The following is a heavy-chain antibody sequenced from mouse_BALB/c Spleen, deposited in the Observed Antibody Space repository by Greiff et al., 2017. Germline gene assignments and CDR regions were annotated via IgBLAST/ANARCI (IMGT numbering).Heavy chain of an antibody. CDR3: ARSDGNYGFAY. Sequence: QVQLQQSGAELARPGASVKLSCKASGYTFTSYWMQWVKQRPGQGLEWIGAIYPGDGDTRYTQKFKGKATLTADKSSSTAYMQLSSLASEDSAVYYCARSDGNYGFAYWGQGTLVTVSA. V-gene: IGHV1-87*01. D-gene: IGHD2-1*01. J-gene: IGHJ3*01. CDR1: GYTFTSYW. CDR2: IYPGDGDT.